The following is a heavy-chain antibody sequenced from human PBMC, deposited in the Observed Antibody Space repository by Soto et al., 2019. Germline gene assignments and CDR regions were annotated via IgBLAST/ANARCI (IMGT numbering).Heavy chain of an antibody. CDR2: VSYDGNNK. J-gene: IGHJ6*02. Sequence: VQLVESGGGMVQPGRSLRLSCAASGFTFSSYDMHWVRQAPGKGLEWVAVVSYDGNNKYYADSVKGRFTISRDKSENTLSLQMNSLRTEDTAVYYCARRGALDVWGQGTTVTVSS. CDR1: GFTFSSYD. V-gene: IGHV3-30-3*01. D-gene: IGHD3-10*01. CDR3: ARRGALDV.